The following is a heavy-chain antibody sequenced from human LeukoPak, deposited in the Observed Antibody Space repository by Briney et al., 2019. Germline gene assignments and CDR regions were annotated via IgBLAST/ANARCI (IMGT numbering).Heavy chain of an antibody. CDR1: GYRFSNYW. CDR2: IYPGDSDA. J-gene: IGHJ4*02. V-gene: IGHV5-51*01. CDR3: ARRRDLYSGSYYPFDY. Sequence: GESLQISCKGFGYRFSNYWIGWVRQMPGKGLKWMGIIYPGDSDARYSPSFQGQVTISADKSISTAYLQWSSLKASDTAMYYCARRRDLYSGSYYPFDYWGQGTLVTVSS. D-gene: IGHD1-26*01.